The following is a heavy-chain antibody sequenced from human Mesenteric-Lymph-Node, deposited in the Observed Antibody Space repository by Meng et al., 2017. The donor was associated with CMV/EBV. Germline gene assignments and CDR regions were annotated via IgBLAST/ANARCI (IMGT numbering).Heavy chain of an antibody. D-gene: IGHD3-3*01. CDR2: ISAYNGNT. V-gene: IGHV1-18*01. CDR3: ARGRLKVKGLWSGYPNLDV. Sequence: ASVKVSCKASGYTFTSYGISWVRQAPGQGLEWMGWISAYNGNTNYAQKLQGRVTMTTDTSTSTAYMELRSLRSDDTAVYYCARGRLKVKGLWSGYPNLDVWGQGTTVTVSS. CDR1: GYTFTSYG. J-gene: IGHJ6*02.